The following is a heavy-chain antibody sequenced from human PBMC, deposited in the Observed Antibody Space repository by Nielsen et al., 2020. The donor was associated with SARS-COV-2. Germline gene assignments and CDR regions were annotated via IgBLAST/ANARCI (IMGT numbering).Heavy chain of an antibody. CDR2: ISAYNGIT. Sequence: WVRQAPGQGLEWMGWISAYNGITNYAQKLQGRVTMTTDTSTSTAYMEPRSLRSDDTAVYYCARQLPEGYCSGGSCYWFDPWGQGTLVTVSS. V-gene: IGHV1-18*01. J-gene: IGHJ5*02. D-gene: IGHD2-15*01. CDR3: ARQLPEGYCSGGSCYWFDP.